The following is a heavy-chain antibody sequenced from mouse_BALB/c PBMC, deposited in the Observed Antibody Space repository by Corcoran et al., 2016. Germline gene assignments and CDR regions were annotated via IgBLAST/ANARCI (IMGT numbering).Heavy chain of an antibody. CDR3: ARYRYDYAMDY. D-gene: IGHD2-14*01. V-gene: IGHV1-4*02. J-gene: IGHJ4*01. CDR1: GYTFTSYT. CDR2: INPSSGYT. Sequence: QVQLQQSAAELARPGASVKMSCKASGYTFTSYTMHWVKQRPGQGLEWIGYINPSSGYTEYNQKFKDKTTLTADKSSSTAYMQLSSLTSEDSAVYYGARYRYDYAMDYWGQGTSVTVSS.